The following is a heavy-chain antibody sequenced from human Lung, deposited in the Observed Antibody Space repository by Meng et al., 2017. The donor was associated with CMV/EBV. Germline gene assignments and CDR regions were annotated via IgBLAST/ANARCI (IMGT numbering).Heavy chain of an antibody. CDR1: GFTFSSYT. CDR3: ARDQSMVRGLDY. Sequence: GFTFSSYTMNWVSQAPGKGLEWVSSISHSTAYIFYADSVKGRFTISRDNAKNSLYLQMNGLRAEDTAVYYCARDQSMVRGLDYWGQGTLVTVSS. D-gene: IGHD3-10*01. J-gene: IGHJ4*02. V-gene: IGHV3-21*01. CDR2: ISHSTAYI.